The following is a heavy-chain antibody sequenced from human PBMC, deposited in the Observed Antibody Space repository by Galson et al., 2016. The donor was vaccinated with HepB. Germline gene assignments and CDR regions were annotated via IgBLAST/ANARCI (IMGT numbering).Heavy chain of an antibody. J-gene: IGHJ6*02. V-gene: IGHV3-7*01. CDR2: IKKDGSEK. CDR1: GFTFSDYW. D-gene: IGHD3-3*01. Sequence: SLRLSCAASGFTFSDYWMSWVRQAPGKGLEWLANIKKDGSEKYYVDSPEGRVTISRDNAKTSLYLQMNSMKAEDTAVYYCVRENPITIFGRVIAYGMDVCGQGSTVIVSS. CDR3: VRENPITIFGRVIAYGMDV.